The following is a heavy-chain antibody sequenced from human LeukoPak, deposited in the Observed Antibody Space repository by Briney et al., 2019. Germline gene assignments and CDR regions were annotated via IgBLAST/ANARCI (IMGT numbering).Heavy chain of an antibody. CDR3: AREASSSPGNIYYYYMDV. CDR2: SNRDGSST. D-gene: IGHD6-6*01. CDR1: GFTFSSYG. Sequence: GGSLRLSCAASGFTFSSYGMHWLRKAPGKGVVWVWRSNRDGSSTSYADSVKGRFTISRDNAKNTLYLQMNRLRAEDMAVYYCAREASSSPGNIYYYYMDVWGKGTTVTVSS. V-gene: IGHV3-74*01. J-gene: IGHJ6*03.